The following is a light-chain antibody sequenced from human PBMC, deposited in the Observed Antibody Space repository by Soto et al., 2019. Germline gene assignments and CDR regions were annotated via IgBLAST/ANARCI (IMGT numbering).Light chain of an antibody. J-gene: IGLJ2*01. Sequence: QSVLTQSPSASGTPGQRVTISCSGSSSNVGRNTVNWYQQLPGTAPKLLIYSNNQRPSGVPDRFSGSKSGTSASLAISGLQSEDEADYYCAAWDDSLNAVGFGGGTKVTVL. CDR3: AAWDDSLNAVG. CDR1: SSNVGRNT. CDR2: SNN. V-gene: IGLV1-44*01.